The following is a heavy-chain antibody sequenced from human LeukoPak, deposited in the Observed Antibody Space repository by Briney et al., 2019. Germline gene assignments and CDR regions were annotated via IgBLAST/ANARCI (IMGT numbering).Heavy chain of an antibody. CDR2: INPNGGGT. D-gene: IGHD1-26*01. V-gene: IGHV1-2*02. CDR1: GYIFSDYY. J-gene: IGHJ4*02. CDR3: ARDKGSRWEDH. Sequence: ASVRVSCKASGYIFSDYYMHWVRQAPGQGLEWMGWINPNGGGTNYAQKFEGRVTMTRDRSISTVHMDLSRLTYDVTAVYYCARDKGSRWEDHWGQGTLVTVSS.